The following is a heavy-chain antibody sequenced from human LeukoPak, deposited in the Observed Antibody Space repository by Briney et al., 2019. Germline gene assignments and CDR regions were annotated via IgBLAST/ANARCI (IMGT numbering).Heavy chain of an antibody. CDR1: GFTLSSYG. J-gene: IGHJ4*02. CDR3: ARVRGSTDWYVDY. Sequence: GGSLRLSCAVSGFTLSSYGMHWVRQAPGKGLEWVAITYSDESNKYYADSVRGRFTISRDISKNTLFLQMNSLSAEDTAVYYCARVRGSTDWYVDYWGQGTLVTVSS. V-gene: IGHV3-33*01. D-gene: IGHD2-2*01. CDR2: TYSDESNK.